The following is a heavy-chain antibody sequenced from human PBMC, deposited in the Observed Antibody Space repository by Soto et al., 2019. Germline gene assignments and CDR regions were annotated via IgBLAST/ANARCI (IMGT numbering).Heavy chain of an antibody. CDR1: GFTFSSYA. CDR2: ISYDGSNK. D-gene: IGHD3-3*01. V-gene: IGHV3-30-3*01. J-gene: IGHJ4*02. CDR3: ARDRGNYDFWSGYYWGVDY. Sequence: ESGGGVVQPGRSLRLSCAASGFTFSSYAMHWVRQAPGKGLEWVAVISYDGSNKYYADSVKGRFTISRDNSKNTLYLQMNSLRAEDTAVYYCARDRGNYDFWSGYYWGVDYWGQGTLVTVSS.